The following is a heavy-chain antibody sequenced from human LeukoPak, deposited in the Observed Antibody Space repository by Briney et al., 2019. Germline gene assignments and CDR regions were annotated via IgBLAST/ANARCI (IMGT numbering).Heavy chain of an antibody. D-gene: IGHD3-3*01. Sequence: GGSLRLSCAASGFTFSSYSMNWVRQAPGKGLEWVANIKQDGSEKYYVDSVKGRFTISRDNAKNSLYLQMNSLRAEDTAVYYCARDWRFLEWLPFFDYWGQGTLVTVSS. V-gene: IGHV3-7*01. CDR2: IKQDGSEK. J-gene: IGHJ4*02. CDR1: GFTFSSYS. CDR3: ARDWRFLEWLPFFDY.